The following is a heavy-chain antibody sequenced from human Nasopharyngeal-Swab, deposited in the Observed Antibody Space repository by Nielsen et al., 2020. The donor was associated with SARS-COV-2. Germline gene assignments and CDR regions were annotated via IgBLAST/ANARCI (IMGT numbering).Heavy chain of an antibody. CDR2: INPNSGGT. CDR3: ARGIVVVPAAMHYYYGMDV. CDR1: GYTFTGYY. V-gene: IGHV1-2*02. D-gene: IGHD2-2*01. J-gene: IGHJ6*02. Sequence: ASVKVSCKASGYTFTGYYMHWVRQAPGQGLEWMGWINPNSGGTNYAQKFQGRVTMTRDTSISTAYMELSRLRSDDTAVYYCARGIVVVPAAMHYYYGMDVWGQGTTVTVSS.